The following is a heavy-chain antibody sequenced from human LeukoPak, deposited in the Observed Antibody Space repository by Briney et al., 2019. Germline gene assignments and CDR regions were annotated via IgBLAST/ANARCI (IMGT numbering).Heavy chain of an antibody. V-gene: IGHV3-43*02. J-gene: IGHJ6*02. Sequence: PGGSLRLSCAASGFTFDDYAMHWVRQAPGKGLEWVSLISGDGGSTYYADSVKGRFTISRGNSKNSLYLQMNSLRTEDTALYYCAKELYCSGGSCYPPAHYYYGMDVWGQGTTVTVSS. CDR1: GFTFDDYA. CDR3: AKELYCSGGSCYPPAHYYYGMDV. D-gene: IGHD2-15*01. CDR2: ISGDGGST.